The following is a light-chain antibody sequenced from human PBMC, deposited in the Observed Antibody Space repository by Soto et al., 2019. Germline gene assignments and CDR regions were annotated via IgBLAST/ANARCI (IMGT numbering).Light chain of an antibody. Sequence: QSALTQPASVSGSPGQSITIPCTGASSDVGSYNLVSWYQQHPGKAPKLMIYEVSRRPSWISNRFSGSKSGNTASLTISGLQAEDEADYYCCSYAGSPTFVIFGGGTQLTVL. J-gene: IGLJ2*01. CDR2: EVS. CDR1: SSDVGSYNL. CDR3: CSYAGSPTFVI. V-gene: IGLV2-23*02.